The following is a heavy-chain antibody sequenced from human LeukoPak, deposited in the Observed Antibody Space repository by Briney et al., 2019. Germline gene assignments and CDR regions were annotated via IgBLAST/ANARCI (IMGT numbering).Heavy chain of an antibody. CDR3: ARESGLSHAFDI. D-gene: IGHD3-16*02. Sequence: GGSLRLSCAASGFTVSSNYMSWVRQAPGKGLEWVSVIYSGGSTYYADSVKGRFTTSRDNSKNTLYLQMNSLRAEDTAVYYCARESGLSHAFDIWGQGTMVTVSS. J-gene: IGHJ3*02. CDR2: IYSGGST. CDR1: GFTVSSNY. V-gene: IGHV3-66*01.